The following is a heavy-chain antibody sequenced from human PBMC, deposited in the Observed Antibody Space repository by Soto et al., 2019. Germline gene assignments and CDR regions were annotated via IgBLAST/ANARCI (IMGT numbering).Heavy chain of an antibody. CDR2: INHSGST. J-gene: IGHJ5*02. V-gene: IGHV4-34*01. Sequence: SETLSLTCAVYGGSFSGYYWGWLRKPPGKGLEWIREINHSGSTNYNPSLKRRITISVDTSKNQFSLKLSSVTAADTAVYYCARGNFGGYCSSTSCNPYVASWFDPWGQGTLVTVSS. D-gene: IGHD2-2*01. CDR3: ARGNFGGYCSSTSCNPYVASWFDP. CDR1: GGSFSGYY.